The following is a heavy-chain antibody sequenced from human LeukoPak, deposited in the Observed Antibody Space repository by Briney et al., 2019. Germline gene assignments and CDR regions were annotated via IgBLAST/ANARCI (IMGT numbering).Heavy chain of an antibody. CDR2: VYYSGTT. J-gene: IGHJ4*02. Sequence: SETLPLTCTVSGGSISSYYWSWIRQPPGKGLEWIGYVYYSGTTNYNPSLQSRVTLSVDTSKNQFSLKLRSVTAADTAVYYCATSSCYYDSSGYCPFFNFWGQGTLVTVSS. V-gene: IGHV4-59*01. CDR3: ATSSCYYDSSGYCPFFNF. CDR1: GGSISSYY. D-gene: IGHD3-22*01.